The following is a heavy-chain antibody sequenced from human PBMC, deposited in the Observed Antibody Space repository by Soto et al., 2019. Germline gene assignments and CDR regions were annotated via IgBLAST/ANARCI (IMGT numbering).Heavy chain of an antibody. V-gene: IGHV4-34*01. CDR2: INHSGST. J-gene: IGHJ6*02. Sequence: PSETLSLTCAVYGGSFSCYYWSWIRQPPGKGLEWIGEINHSGSTNYNPSLKSRVTISVDTSKNQFSLKLSSVTAADTAVYYCARLPRGYNYGMDVWGQGTTVTVSS. CDR3: ARLPRGYNYGMDV. CDR1: GGSFSCYY.